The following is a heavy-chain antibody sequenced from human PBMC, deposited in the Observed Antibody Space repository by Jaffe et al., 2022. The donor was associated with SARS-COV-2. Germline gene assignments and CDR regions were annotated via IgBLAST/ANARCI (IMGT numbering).Heavy chain of an antibody. V-gene: IGHV3-9*01. CDR1: GFTFDDYA. Sequence: EVQLVESGGGLVQPGRSLRLSCAASGFTFDDYAMHWVRQAPGKGLEWVSGISWNSGSIGYADSVKGRFTISRDNAKNSLYLQMNSLRAEDTALYYCAKDSRGVGSGEPFDYWGQGTLVTVSS. CDR2: ISWNSGSI. J-gene: IGHJ4*02. CDR3: AKDSRGVGSGEPFDY. D-gene: IGHD3-3*01.